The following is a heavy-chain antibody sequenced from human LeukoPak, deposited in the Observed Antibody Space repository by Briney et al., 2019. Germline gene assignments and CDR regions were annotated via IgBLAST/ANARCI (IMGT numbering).Heavy chain of an antibody. CDR1: GGSISSYY. Sequence: SSETLSLTCTVSGGSISSYYWSWIRQPPGKGLEWIGYIYYSGSTNYNPSLKSRVTISVDTSKNQFSLKLSSVTAADTAVYYCASTYPPDDCSGGSCYSSYFDYWGQGTLVTVSS. V-gene: IGHV4-59*08. CDR2: IYYSGST. J-gene: IGHJ4*02. D-gene: IGHD2-15*01. CDR3: ASTYPPDDCSGGSCYSSYFDY.